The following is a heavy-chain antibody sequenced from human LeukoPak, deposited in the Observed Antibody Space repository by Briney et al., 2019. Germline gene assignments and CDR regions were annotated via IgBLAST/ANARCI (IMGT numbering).Heavy chain of an antibody. CDR1: GYTFTGYY. V-gene: IGHV1-2*02. CDR3: ARLDSSGYYADYYYYYGIDV. Sequence: ASVKVSCKASGYTFTGYYMHWVRQAPGQGLEWMGWINPNSGGTNYAQKFQGRVTMTRDTSISTAYMELSRLRSDDTAVYYCARLDSSGYYADYYYYYGIDVWGQGTTVTVSS. J-gene: IGHJ6*02. CDR2: INPNSGGT. D-gene: IGHD3-22*01.